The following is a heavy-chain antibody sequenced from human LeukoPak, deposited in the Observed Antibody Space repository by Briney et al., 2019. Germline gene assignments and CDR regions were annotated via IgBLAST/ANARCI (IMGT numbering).Heavy chain of an antibody. CDR2: ISWDGGST. CDR1: GFTFDDYV. CDR3: ARDRFASL. V-gene: IGHV3-43D*03. D-gene: IGHD3-16*01. J-gene: IGHJ4*02. Sequence: GGSLRLSCAASGFTFDDYVMYWVRQAPGKGLEWVSLISWDGGSTYYADSVKGRFTMSRDNSKNSLYLQMNSLRAEDTALYYCARDRFASLWGQGTLVTVSS.